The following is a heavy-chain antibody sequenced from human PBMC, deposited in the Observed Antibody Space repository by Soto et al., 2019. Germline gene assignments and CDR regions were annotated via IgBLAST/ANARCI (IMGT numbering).Heavy chain of an antibody. D-gene: IGHD6-13*01. CDR2: IYYSGST. Sequence: LSLTCTVSGGSISSGAYYWTWIRQHPGKGLEWIGYIYYSGSTYYNPSLESRVTMSVDTSNNQFSLKLSPVTAADTAVYYCARIKGGAAGNFDYWGQGTLVTVSS. CDR1: GGSISSGAYY. CDR3: ARIKGGAAGNFDY. J-gene: IGHJ4*02. V-gene: IGHV4-31*03.